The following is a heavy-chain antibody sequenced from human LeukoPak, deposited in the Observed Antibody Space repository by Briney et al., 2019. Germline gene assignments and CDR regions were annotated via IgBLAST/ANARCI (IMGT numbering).Heavy chain of an antibody. J-gene: IGHJ4*01. CDR2: INSDGSST. CDR3: ASSPSGPDDH. Sequence: GGSLRLSCAASGFTFSSYWMHWVRQAPGKGLVWVSCINSDGSSTTYADSVKGRFTISRDNAKNTLYLQMDSLRAEDTAVYYCASSPSGPDDHWGQGILVTVSS. V-gene: IGHV3-74*01. D-gene: IGHD1-26*01. CDR1: GFTFSSYW.